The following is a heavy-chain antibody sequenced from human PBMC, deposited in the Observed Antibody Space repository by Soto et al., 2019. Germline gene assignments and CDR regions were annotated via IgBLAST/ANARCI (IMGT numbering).Heavy chain of an antibody. CDR2: ISGSGGST. CDR1: GFTFSSYA. CDR3: AKDPSYGFYWDFDY. Sequence: PGGSLRLSCAASGFTFSSYAMSWVRQAPGKGLELVSAISGSGGSTYYADSVKGRFTISRDNSKNTLYLQMNSLRAEDTAVYYCAKDPSYGFYWDFDYWGQGTLVTVSS. V-gene: IGHV3-23*01. D-gene: IGHD1-26*01. J-gene: IGHJ4*02.